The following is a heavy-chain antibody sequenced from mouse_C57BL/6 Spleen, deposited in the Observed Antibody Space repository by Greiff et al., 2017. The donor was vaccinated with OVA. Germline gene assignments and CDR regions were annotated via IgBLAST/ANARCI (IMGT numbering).Heavy chain of an antibody. Sequence: EVKLVESGGGLVKPGGSLKLSCAASGFTFSDYGMHWVRQAPEKGLEWVAYLSSGSSTIYYADTVKGRFTISRDNAQNTLFLQMTSLRSEDTAMYYCAGIYYGMDYWGQGTSVTVSS. CDR2: LSSGSSTI. V-gene: IGHV5-17*01. J-gene: IGHJ4*01. CDR1: GFTFSDYG. CDR3: AGIYYGMDY.